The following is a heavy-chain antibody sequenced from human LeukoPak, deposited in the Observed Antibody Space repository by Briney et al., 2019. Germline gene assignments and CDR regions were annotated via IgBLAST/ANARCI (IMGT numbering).Heavy chain of an antibody. V-gene: IGHV3-23*01. CDR1: GFTFSSYA. J-gene: IGHJ4*02. D-gene: IGHD4-11*01. CDR2: ISGSGGST. Sequence: GGSLRLSCAASGFTFSSYAMSWVRQAPGKGLEWVPAISGSGGSTYYADSVKGRFTISRDNSKNTLYLQMNSLRAEDTAVYYCAKYDSNYSDQILIDYWGQGTLVTVSS. CDR3: AKYDSNYSDQILIDY.